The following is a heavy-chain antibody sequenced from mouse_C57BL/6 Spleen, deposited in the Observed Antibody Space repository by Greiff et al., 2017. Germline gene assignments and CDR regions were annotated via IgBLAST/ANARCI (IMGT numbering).Heavy chain of an antibody. Sequence: EVQLQQSGPELVKPGASVKISCKASGYSFTGYYMHWVKQSHGNILDWIGYIYPYNGVSSYNQKFKGKATLTVDKSSSTAYMELRSLTSEDSAVYYGARPPSTVSRGDYFDYWGQGTTLTVSS. CDR2: IYPYNGVS. V-gene: IGHV1-31*01. CDR1: GYSFTGYY. J-gene: IGHJ2*01. CDR3: ARPPSTVSRGDYFDY. D-gene: IGHD1-1*01.